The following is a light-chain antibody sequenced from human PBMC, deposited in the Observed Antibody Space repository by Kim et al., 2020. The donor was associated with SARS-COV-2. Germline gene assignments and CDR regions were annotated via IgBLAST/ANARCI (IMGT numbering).Light chain of an antibody. CDR3: QAWDSSTAVV. V-gene: IGLV3-1*01. CDR1: KLGDKY. Sequence: VSPDQPASITGSGDKLGDKYTSWYQQKPGQSPVLVMYQDSKRPSGIPERFSGSNSGNTATLTISGTQAMDEADYYCQAWDSSTAVVFGGGTKLTVL. J-gene: IGLJ2*01. CDR2: QDS.